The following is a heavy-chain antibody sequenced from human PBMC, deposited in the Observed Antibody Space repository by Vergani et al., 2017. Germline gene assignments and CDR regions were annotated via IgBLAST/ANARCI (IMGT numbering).Heavy chain of an antibody. V-gene: IGHV3-74*01. CDR3: ASLAPTVAATQGLCE. J-gene: IGHJ4*02. CDR1: GFTFSSYW. Sequence: EVQLVESGGGLVQPGGSLRLSCAASGFTFSSYWMHWVRQAPGKGLVWVSRINSDGSSTSYADSVKGRFTISRDNAKNTLYLKMNSLRAEDTAVYYCASLAPTVAATQGLCEWGQGTLVTVSS. D-gene: IGHD2-15*01. CDR2: INSDGSST.